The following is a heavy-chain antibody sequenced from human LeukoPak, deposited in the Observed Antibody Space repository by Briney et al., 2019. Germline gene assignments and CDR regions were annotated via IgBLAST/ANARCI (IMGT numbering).Heavy chain of an antibody. CDR1: GVTLSTYG. V-gene: IGHV3-30*03. CDR2: MSSDGSKI. Sequence: GGSLRLSCAASGVTLSTYGIHWVRQAPGKGLEWVAVMSSDGSKIYFVDSVKGRFTISRDNSKNTVYLQMNSLRAEDTAVYFCARGRSVGTTKDHAFDFWGQGTMVTVSS. D-gene: IGHD1-26*01. J-gene: IGHJ3*01. CDR3: ARGRSVGTTKDHAFDF.